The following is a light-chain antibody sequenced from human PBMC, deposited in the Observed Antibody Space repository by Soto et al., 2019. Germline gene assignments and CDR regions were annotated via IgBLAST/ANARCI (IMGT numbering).Light chain of an antibody. J-gene: IGKJ4*01. CDR1: QSVSSSY. V-gene: IGKV3-20*01. CDR2: GAS. CDR3: QQYGSTPLT. Sequence: EIVLTQSPGTLSLSPGERATLSCRASQSVSSSYLAWYQQKPGQAPRLLIYGASSRATGIPDRFSGSGSGADLTLSITRLEPEDFALYYCQQYGSTPLTFGGGTKVYIK.